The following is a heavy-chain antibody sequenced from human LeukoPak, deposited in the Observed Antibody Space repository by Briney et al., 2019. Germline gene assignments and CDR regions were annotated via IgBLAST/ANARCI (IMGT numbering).Heavy chain of an antibody. CDR2: INPNNGGT. Sequence: ASVKVSCKASGYTFTGYYMHWVRQAPGQGLEWMGWINPNNGGTDYAQKFKGRVTMTRDTSISTVYMELSRLRSDDTALYYCARDLRTWLTFDYWGRGTLVTVSS. D-gene: IGHD3-9*01. V-gene: IGHV1-2*02. CDR1: GYTFTGYY. J-gene: IGHJ4*02. CDR3: ARDLRTWLTFDY.